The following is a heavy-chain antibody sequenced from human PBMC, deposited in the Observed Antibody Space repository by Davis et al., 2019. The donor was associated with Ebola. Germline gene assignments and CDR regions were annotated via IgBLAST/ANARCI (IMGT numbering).Heavy chain of an antibody. Sequence: PGGSLRLSCAASGFTFSSYSMNWVRQAPGKGLEWVSYISSSSSTIYYADSVKGRFTISRDNAKNSLYLQMNSLRDEDTAVYYCARDIGYRNGWPDYYYYGMDVWGQGTTVTVTS. J-gene: IGHJ6*02. V-gene: IGHV3-48*02. CDR1: GFTFSSYS. CDR3: ARDIGYRNGWPDYYYYGMDV. D-gene: IGHD6-19*01. CDR2: ISSSSSTI.